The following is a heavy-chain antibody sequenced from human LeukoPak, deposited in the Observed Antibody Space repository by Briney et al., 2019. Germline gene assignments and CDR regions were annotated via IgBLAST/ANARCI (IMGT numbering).Heavy chain of an antibody. CDR1: GFTVSSNY. CDR3: AREATTRFDY. V-gene: IGHV4-31*02. D-gene: IGHD4-17*01. CDR2: IYYSGST. Sequence: LRLSCAASGFTVSSNYMSWIRQHPGKGPEWIGYIYYSGSTYYNPSLKSRVTISVDTSKNQFSLKLSSVTAADTAVYYCAREATTRFDYWGQGTLVTVSS. J-gene: IGHJ4*02.